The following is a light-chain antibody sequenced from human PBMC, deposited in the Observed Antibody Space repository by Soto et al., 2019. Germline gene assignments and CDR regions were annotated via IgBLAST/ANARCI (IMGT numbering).Light chain of an antibody. CDR2: TDG. CDR3: AAWDDSLNGWV. Sequence: QSVLAQPPSASGTPGQRVTISCSGSSSNIGENTVNWYQQLPGSAPKLLIYTDGQRPSGVPDRISASKSRTSASLAISGLQSEDEADYYCAAWDDSLNGWVFGGGTKLTVL. CDR1: SSNIGENT. V-gene: IGLV1-44*01. J-gene: IGLJ3*02.